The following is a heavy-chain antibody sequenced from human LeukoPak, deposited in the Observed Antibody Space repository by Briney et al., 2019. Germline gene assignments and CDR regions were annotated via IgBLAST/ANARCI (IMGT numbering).Heavy chain of an antibody. CDR3: AKGSSGWYWIDAFDI. J-gene: IGHJ3*02. CDR2: IYSDGTT. V-gene: IGHV3-53*01. Sequence: PGGSLRLSCAASGFAVSSTYMNWVRQAPGKGLEWASVIYSDGTTYYADSVKGRFTISRDNSKNTLYLQMNSLRAEDTAVYYCAKGSSGWYWIDAFDIWGQGTMVTVSS. D-gene: IGHD6-19*01. CDR1: GFAVSSTY.